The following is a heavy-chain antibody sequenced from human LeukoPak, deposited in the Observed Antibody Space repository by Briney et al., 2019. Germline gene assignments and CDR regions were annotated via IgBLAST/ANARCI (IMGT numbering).Heavy chain of an antibody. CDR2: INPNNGDT. Sequence: GASVKVSCKASGYIFTAYFIHWVRQAPGQGLEWMGWINPNNGDTRYAQKFQGRITMTRDSSLSTAYMELSSLRSDDTAVYYCVRDGYCSRSNCLWAGWFDPWGQGTLLTVSP. V-gene: IGHV1-2*02. CDR1: GYIFTAYF. J-gene: IGHJ5*02. CDR3: VRDGYCSRSNCLWAGWFDP. D-gene: IGHD2-2*01.